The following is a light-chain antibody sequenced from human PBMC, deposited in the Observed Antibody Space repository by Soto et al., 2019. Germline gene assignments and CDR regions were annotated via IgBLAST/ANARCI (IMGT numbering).Light chain of an antibody. CDR3: QSYDSSLSGSVV. J-gene: IGLJ2*01. CDR1: SSNIGAGYD. V-gene: IGLV1-40*01. CDR2: GNS. Sequence: QAVVTQPPSVSGAPGQRVTISCTGSSSNIGAGYDVHWYQQLPGTAPKLLISGNSTRPSGVPDRFSGSKSGTSASLAITGLQAEDEADYYCQSYDSSLSGSVVFGGGTKLTVL.